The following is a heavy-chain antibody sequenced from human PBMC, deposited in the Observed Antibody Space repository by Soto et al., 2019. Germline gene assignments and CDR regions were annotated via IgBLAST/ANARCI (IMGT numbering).Heavy chain of an antibody. CDR2: ILYSGST. V-gene: IGHV4-30-4*01. J-gene: IGHJ4*02. Sequence: SETLSLTCTVSGGSISSGDYYWSWIRQPPGKGLEWIGYILYSGSTYYNPSLKSRVTISVDTSKNQFFLKLSSVTAADTAVYYCARAELWLEYWGQGTLVTVSS. D-gene: IGHD5-18*01. CDR3: ARAELWLEY. CDR1: GGSISSGDYY.